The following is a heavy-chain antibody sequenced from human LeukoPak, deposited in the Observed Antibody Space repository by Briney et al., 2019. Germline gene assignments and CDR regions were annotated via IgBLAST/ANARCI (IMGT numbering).Heavy chain of an antibody. CDR1: GFTFSSYS. J-gene: IGHJ4*02. CDR2: ISSSSSYI. V-gene: IGHV3-21*01. CDR3: ARGPTPWTSSVYYFDY. Sequence: PGGSLRLSCAASGFTFSSYSMNWVRQAPGKGLEWVSSISSSSSYIYYADSVKGRFTISRDNAKNSLYLQMNSLRAEDTAVYYCARGPTPWTSSVYYFDYWGQGTLVTVSS. D-gene: IGHD6-19*01.